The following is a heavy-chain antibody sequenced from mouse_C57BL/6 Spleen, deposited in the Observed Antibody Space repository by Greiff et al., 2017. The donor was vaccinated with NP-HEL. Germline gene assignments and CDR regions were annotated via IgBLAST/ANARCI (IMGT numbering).Heavy chain of an antibody. V-gene: IGHV5-17*01. CDR3: AGSAAMDY. J-gene: IGHJ4*01. D-gene: IGHD1-1*02. CDR1: GFTFSDYG. Sequence: EVKLVESGGGLVKPGGSLKLSCAASGFTFSDYGMHWVRQAPEKGLEWVAYISSGSSTIYYADTVKGRFTISIDNAYNTLFLQMTSLGSEDTAMYCCAGSAAMDYWGQGTSVTVSS. CDR2: ISSGSSTI.